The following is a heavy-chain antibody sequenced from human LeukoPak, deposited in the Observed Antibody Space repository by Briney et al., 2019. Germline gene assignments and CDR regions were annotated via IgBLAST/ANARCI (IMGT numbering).Heavy chain of an antibody. Sequence: GGSLRLSCAASGFTFSSYEMNWVRQAPGKGLEWVGRIKSKTDGGTTDYAAPVKGRFTISRDDSKNTLYLQMNSLKTEDTAVYYCTTTYGSGSYLALQRGGNNGLLYYFDYWGQGTLVTVSS. D-gene: IGHD3-10*01. J-gene: IGHJ4*02. CDR1: GFTFSSYE. CDR3: TTTYGSGSYLALQRGGNNGLLYYFDY. V-gene: IGHV3-15*01. CDR2: IKSKTDGGTT.